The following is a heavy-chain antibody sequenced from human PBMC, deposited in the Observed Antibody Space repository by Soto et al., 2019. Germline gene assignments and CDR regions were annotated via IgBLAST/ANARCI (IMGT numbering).Heavy chain of an antibody. V-gene: IGHV3-15*01. CDR2: IKSKTDGGTT. CDR3: TRDYVQWVSWFDP. D-gene: IGHD3-16*01. Sequence: EVQLLESGGGLVQPGGSLRLSCAASGFTFSSYAMSWVRQAPGKGLEWVGRIKSKTDGGTTDYAVPVKGRFPISRNYSKTPVYLQISRINTESSALYYCTRDYVQWVSWFDPWSKSALLTVS. J-gene: IGHJ5*02. CDR1: GFTFSSYA.